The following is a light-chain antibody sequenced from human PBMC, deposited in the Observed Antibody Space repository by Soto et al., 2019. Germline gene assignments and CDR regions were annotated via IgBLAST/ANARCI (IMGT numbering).Light chain of an antibody. CDR3: QQFNNWPWT. V-gene: IGKV3-15*01. CDR1: QSVGSN. J-gene: IGKJ1*01. CDR2: AAS. Sequence: EIVMTQSPDTLSVSPGERATLSCRASQSVGSNLAWYQQKPGQAPRLLIYAASTRATDIPARFSGSGSGTEFTLTISSLQSEDFAVYYCQQFNNWPWTFGQGTKVEIK.